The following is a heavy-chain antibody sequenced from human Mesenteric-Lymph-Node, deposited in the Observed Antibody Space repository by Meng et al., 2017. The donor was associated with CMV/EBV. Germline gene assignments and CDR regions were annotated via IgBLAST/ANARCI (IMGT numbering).Heavy chain of an antibody. CDR3: AKDSRNSVVRGIISGYYYGMDV. Sequence: GGSLRLSCAASGFAFSAYTMNWVRQAPGRGLEWVSAISGSGTTTYYADSVKGHFTISRDNSKNTLYLQMNSLRAEDTAVYYCAKDSRNSVVRGIISGYYYGMDVWGQGTTVTVSS. J-gene: IGHJ6*02. CDR2: ISGSGTTT. D-gene: IGHD3-10*01. V-gene: IGHV3-23*01. CDR1: GFAFSAYT.